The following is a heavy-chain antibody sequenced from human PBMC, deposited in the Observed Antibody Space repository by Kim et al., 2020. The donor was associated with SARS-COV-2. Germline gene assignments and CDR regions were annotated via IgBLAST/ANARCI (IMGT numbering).Heavy chain of an antibody. V-gene: IGHV3-30-3*01. D-gene: IGHD3-9*01. J-gene: IGHJ6*01. Sequence: GGSLRLSCAASGFTFSSYAMHWVRQTPGKGLEWVAVISYDGSNKYYADSVKGRFSISRDTSKNTLYLQMNSRRAEDTAVYYCASAYDILTGYYYYYGMDV. CDR3: ASAYDILTGYYYYYGMDV. CDR2: ISYDGSNK. CDR1: GFTFSSYA.